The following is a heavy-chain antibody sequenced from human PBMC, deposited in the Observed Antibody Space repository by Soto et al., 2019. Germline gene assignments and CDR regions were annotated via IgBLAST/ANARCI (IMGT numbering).Heavy chain of an antibody. J-gene: IGHJ3*02. CDR3: ARQYYYDSSGWRPNAFDI. Sequence: EVHLVESGGGLVQPGGSLRLSCAASGFTFSSYSMNWVRQASGKGLEWVSYISSSSSTIYYADSVKGRFTISRDNAKNSLYLQMNSLRDEDTAVYYCARQYYYDSSGWRPNAFDIWGQGTMVTVSS. V-gene: IGHV3-48*02. CDR2: ISSSSSTI. CDR1: GFTFSSYS. D-gene: IGHD3-22*01.